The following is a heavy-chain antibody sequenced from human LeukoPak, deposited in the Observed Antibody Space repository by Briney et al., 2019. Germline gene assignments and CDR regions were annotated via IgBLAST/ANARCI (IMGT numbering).Heavy chain of an antibody. CDR3: ARGSEYYYDSSNFDY. J-gene: IGHJ4*02. V-gene: IGHV4-59*01. CDR2: IYYSGST. CDR1: GGSISSYY. D-gene: IGHD3-22*01. Sequence: SETLSLTCTVSGGSISSYYWSWIRQPPGKGLEWIGYIYYSGSTNYNPSLKSRVTIPVDTSKNQFSLKLSSVAAADTAVYYCARGSEYYYDSSNFDYWGQGTLVTVSS.